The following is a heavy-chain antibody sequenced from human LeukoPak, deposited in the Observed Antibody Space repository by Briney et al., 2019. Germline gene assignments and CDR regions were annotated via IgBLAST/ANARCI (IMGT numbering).Heavy chain of an antibody. V-gene: IGHV3-21*01. Sequence: KSGGSLRLSCLASGFSFNSYTMSWVREAPGKGLEWVSTISPVSSYTWYAESVKGRFTISRDNPKNSLYLQMDSLRAEDTAVYYCVRDVSQRIGMDVWGQGTTVTVSS. CDR3: VRDVSQRIGMDV. CDR2: ISPVSSYT. J-gene: IGHJ6*02. CDR1: GFSFNSYT. D-gene: IGHD2/OR15-2a*01.